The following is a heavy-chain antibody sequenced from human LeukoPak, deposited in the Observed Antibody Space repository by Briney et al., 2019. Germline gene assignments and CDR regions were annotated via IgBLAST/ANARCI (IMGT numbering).Heavy chain of an antibody. CDR3: ARLSYSSSWSRFDP. D-gene: IGHD6-13*01. CDR2: MNPNSGNT. J-gene: IGHJ5*02. CDR1: RYTFTSYD. V-gene: IGHV1-8*03. Sequence: GASVKVSCKASRYTFTSYDINWVRQATGQGLEWMGWMNPNSGNTGYAQKFQGRVTITRNTSISTAYMELSSLRSKETAVYYCARLSYSSSWSRFDPWGQGTLVTVSS.